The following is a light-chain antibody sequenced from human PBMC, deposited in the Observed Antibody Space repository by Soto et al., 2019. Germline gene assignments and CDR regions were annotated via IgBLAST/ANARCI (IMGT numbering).Light chain of an antibody. CDR1: QSLSSY. V-gene: IGKV1-5*01. CDR2: DAS. CDR3: QQYNSYPWT. Sequence: DIQMTQSPSTLSASVGDRVIIAFLSIQSLSSYLAWYQQKPGKAPNLLIYDASNLESGVPSRFSGSGSGTEFTLTISSLQPDDFATYYCQQYNSYPWTFGLGTKVDIK. J-gene: IGKJ1*01.